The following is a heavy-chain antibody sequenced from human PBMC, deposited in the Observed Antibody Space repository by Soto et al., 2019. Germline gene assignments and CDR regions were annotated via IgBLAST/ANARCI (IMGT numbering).Heavy chain of an antibody. D-gene: IGHD1-26*01. V-gene: IGHV1-8*01. CDR3: ARWAGIVGTTPFSGPFDY. CDR1: GYTFTSYD. CDR2: MNPNSGNT. J-gene: IGHJ4*02. Sequence: GASVKVSCKASGYTFTSYDINWVRQATGQGLEWMGWMNPNSGNTGYAQKFQGRVTMTTNTSISTAYMELNSLRSEDTAVYYCARWAGIVGTTPFSGPFDYWGQGTRVTVSS.